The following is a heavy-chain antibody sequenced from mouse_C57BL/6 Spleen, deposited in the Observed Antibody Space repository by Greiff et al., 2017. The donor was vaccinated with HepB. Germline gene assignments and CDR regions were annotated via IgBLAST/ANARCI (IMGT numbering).Heavy chain of an antibody. CDR2: IHPSDSDT. J-gene: IGHJ3*01. V-gene: IGHV1-74*01. D-gene: IGHD2-5*01. Sequence: QVQLQQPGAELVKPGASVKVSCKASGYTFTSYWMHWVKQRPGQGLEWIGRIHPSDSDTNYNQKFKGKATLTVDKSSSTAYMQLSSLTSEDSAVYYCAIGYSNYLPFAYWGQGTLVTVSA. CDR1: GYTFTSYW. CDR3: AIGYSNYLPFAY.